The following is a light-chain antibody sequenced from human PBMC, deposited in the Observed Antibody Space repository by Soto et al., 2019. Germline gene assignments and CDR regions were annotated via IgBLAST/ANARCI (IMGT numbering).Light chain of an antibody. CDR1: QGISSY. V-gene: IGKV1-8*01. J-gene: IGKJ1*01. Sequence: AILMTQSPSSFSASTGDRVTITCRASQGISSYLAWYQQKPGKAPKLLSYAASTLQSGVPSRFSGSGSGTDFTLTISCLQSEDFATYYCQQYYSYPRTFGQGTKVEIK. CDR2: AAS. CDR3: QQYYSYPRT.